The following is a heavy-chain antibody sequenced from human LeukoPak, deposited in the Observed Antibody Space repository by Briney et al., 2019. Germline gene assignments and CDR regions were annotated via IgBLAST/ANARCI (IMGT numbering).Heavy chain of an antibody. D-gene: IGHD3-16*01. CDR2: IYSGGST. V-gene: IGHV3-53*01. CDR3: ARGGEDV. Sequence: SGGSLRLSCTASGFTVSSNDMNWVRQAPGKGLEWVSVIYSGGSTYYVDSVKGRFTISRDDSKNTLYLQMNSLRAEDTAVYYCARGGEDVWGKGTTVTVSS. J-gene: IGHJ6*04. CDR1: GFTVSSND.